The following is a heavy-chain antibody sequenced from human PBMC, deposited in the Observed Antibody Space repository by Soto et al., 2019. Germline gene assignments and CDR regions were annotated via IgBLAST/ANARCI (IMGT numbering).Heavy chain of an antibody. V-gene: IGHV4-39*01. D-gene: IGHD6-13*01. CDR2: IHYSGST. CDR1: GGSISSSSYY. J-gene: IGHJ4*02. Sequence: PSETLSLTCTDSGGSISSSSYYWGWIRQSPGKGLEWIGCIHYSGSTYYNPSLRSRVTSSVDTSKNQVSLKVSSVTAADTAVYYCARRLFSSTWPSYFDFWGQGTLVTVSS. CDR3: ARRLFSSTWPSYFDF.